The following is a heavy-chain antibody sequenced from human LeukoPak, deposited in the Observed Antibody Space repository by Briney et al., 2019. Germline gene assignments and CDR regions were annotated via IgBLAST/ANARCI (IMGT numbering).Heavy chain of an antibody. CDR2: INSDGST. V-gene: IGHV3-74*01. D-gene: IGHD3-16*01. J-gene: IGHJ4*02. CDR3: ATDGAYGLTY. Sequence: PGGSLRLSCAASGVSFIRTWMHWVRQAPEKGLVWVSYINSDGSTTYADSAKGRFTIPRDNTKDMVYLQMSSLRAEDTAVYYCATDGAYGLTYWGQGALVTVSS. CDR1: GVSFIRTW.